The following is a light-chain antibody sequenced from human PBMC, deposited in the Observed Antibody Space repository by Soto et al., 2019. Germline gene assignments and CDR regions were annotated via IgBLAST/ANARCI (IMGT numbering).Light chain of an antibody. CDR2: GIS. Sequence: QSVLTQPPSVSGAPGQRVTISCTGSSSNIGAGYDVHWYQQLPGTAPKLLIYGISNRPSGVPDRFSGSKSGTSASLAITGLQAEDEADYYCRSYDSSLSGPCVFGGGTKLTVL. CDR3: RSYDSSLSGPCV. V-gene: IGLV1-40*01. J-gene: IGLJ3*02. CDR1: SSNIGAGYD.